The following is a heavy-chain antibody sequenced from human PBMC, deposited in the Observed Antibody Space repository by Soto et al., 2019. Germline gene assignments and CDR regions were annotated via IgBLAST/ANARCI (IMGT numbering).Heavy chain of an antibody. V-gene: IGHV3-30*18. CDR1: GFTFSSYG. Sequence: QVHLVESGGGVVQPGRSLRLSCAASGFTFSSYGMHWVRQAPGKGLEWVAGVSYAGDYQYYADSVRGRFTISRDNSKNTLYLQMTTLRPEDTAVYFCAKSRGGSSWYEGDSWGQGTLVTVSS. D-gene: IGHD6-13*01. CDR3: AKSRGGSSWYEGDS. J-gene: IGHJ4*02. CDR2: VSYAGDYQ.